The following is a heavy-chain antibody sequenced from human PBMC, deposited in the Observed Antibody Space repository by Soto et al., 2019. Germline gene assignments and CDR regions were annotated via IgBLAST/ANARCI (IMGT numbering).Heavy chain of an antibody. CDR3: ARDGSGH. CDR1: GLTVSTNP. CDR2: IYTGGGT. V-gene: IGHV3-66*01. Sequence: EVQLVESGGGLVQPGGSLRLSCAASGLTVSTNPMSWVRQAPGKGLEWVSVIYTGGGTHYADSVKGIFTISRDNSNNTVNLQMNSLRPEDTAVYYCARDGSGHWGQGTLVTASS. J-gene: IGHJ4*02.